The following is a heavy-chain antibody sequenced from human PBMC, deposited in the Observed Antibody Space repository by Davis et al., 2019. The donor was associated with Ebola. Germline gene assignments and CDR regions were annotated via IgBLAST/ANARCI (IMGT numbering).Heavy chain of an antibody. CDR2: INPSGGST. CDR3: ARGYGGNVDRYYMDV. D-gene: IGHD4-23*01. CDR1: GYTFISYY. V-gene: IGHV1-46*01. Sequence: ASVKVSCKASGYTFISYYMHWVRQAPGQGLEWMGIINPSGGSTSYAQKFQGRVTMTRDTSTSTVYMELSSLISEDTAVYYCARGYGGNVDRYYMDVWGKGTTVTVSS. J-gene: IGHJ6*03.